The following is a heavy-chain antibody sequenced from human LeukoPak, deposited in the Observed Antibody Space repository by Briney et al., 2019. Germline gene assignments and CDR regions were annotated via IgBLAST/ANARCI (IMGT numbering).Heavy chain of an antibody. CDR3: AKDSSPRSGWCHFDY. V-gene: IGHV3-30*18. J-gene: IGHJ4*02. D-gene: IGHD6-19*01. CDR2: ISYDGSNK. Sequence: GGFLRLSCAASGFTFSSYGMHWVRQAPGKGLEWVAVISYDGSNKYYADSVKGRFTISRDNPKNTLYLQMNSLRAEDTAVYYCAKDSSPRSGWCHFDYWGQGTLVTVSS. CDR1: GFTFSSYG.